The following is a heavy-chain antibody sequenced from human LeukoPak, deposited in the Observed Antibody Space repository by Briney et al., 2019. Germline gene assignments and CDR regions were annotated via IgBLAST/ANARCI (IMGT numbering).Heavy chain of an antibody. J-gene: IGHJ2*01. CDR1: GFTFSSNW. CDR3: AKDHLAPNQYSGYDPRSYWYFDL. V-gene: IGHV3-30*18. Sequence: PGGSLRLSCAASGFTFSSNWMSWVRQAPGKGLEWVAVISYDGSNKYYADSVKGRFTISRDNSKNTLYLQMNSLRAEDTAVYYCAKDHLAPNQYSGYDPRSYWYFDLWGRGTLVTVSS. CDR2: ISYDGSNK. D-gene: IGHD5-12*01.